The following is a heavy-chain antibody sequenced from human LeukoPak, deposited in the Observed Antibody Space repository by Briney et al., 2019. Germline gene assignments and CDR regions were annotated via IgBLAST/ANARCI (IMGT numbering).Heavy chain of an antibody. CDR1: GYTFTGYY. CDR2: INPNSGGT. V-gene: IGHV1-2*02. Sequence: ASVKVSCKASGYTFTGYYMHWVRQAPGQGLEWMGWINPNSGGTNYAQKFQGRVTMTRDTSISTAYMELSRLRSDDTAVYYCAREGATVTAEYYFDYWGQGTLVTVSS. D-gene: IGHD4-17*01. J-gene: IGHJ4*02. CDR3: AREGATVTAEYYFDY.